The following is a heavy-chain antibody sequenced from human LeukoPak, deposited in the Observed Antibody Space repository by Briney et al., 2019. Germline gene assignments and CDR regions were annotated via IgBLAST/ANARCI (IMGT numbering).Heavy chain of an antibody. CDR1: GGSFGGYY. D-gene: IGHD6-6*01. CDR3: ARGLGRARPRFDY. CDR2: INHSGST. Sequence: SETLSLTCAVYGGSFGGYYWSWIRQPPGKGLEWIGEINHSGSTNYNPSLKSRVTISLDTSKNQFSLKLSSVTAADTAVYYCARGLGRARPRFDYWGQGTLVTVSS. V-gene: IGHV4-34*01. J-gene: IGHJ4*02.